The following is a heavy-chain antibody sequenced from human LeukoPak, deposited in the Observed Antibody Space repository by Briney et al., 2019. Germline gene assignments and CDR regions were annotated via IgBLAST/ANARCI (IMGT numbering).Heavy chain of an antibody. CDR1: GFTFSSYS. J-gene: IGHJ6*02. V-gene: IGHV3-21*04. CDR2: ISSSSSYI. Sequence: PGGSLRLSCAASGFTFSSYSMNWVRQAPGKGLEWVSSISSSSSYIYYADSVKGRFTISRDNSKNTLYLQMNSLRAEDTAVYYCAKDLEAGTWYYYYYGMDVWGQGTTVTVSS. D-gene: IGHD6-19*01. CDR3: AKDLEAGTWYYYYYGMDV.